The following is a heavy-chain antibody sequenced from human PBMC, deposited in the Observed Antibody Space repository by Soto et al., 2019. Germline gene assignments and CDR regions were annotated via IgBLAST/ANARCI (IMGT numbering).Heavy chain of an antibody. D-gene: IGHD3-16*01. CDR3: VRPRPSGENYGMDV. CDR2: LYTEGTT. Sequence: QPGGSLRLSCVASGLTVSHNYMAWVRQAPEMGLEWVSILYTEGTTYYADSVKGRFTISRDSSKNTLLLQMDSLRAEDTAVYYCVRPRPSGENYGMDVWGQGTTVTVSS. V-gene: IGHV3-53*01. J-gene: IGHJ6*02. CDR1: GLTVSHNY.